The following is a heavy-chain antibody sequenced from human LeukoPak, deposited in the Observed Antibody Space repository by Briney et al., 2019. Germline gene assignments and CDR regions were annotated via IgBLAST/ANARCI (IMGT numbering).Heavy chain of an antibody. Sequence: SQTLSLTCTVSGGSISSGDYYWSWIRQAPGKGLEWIGYIYYSGSTYYNPSLKSRVTISVDTSKNQFSLKLSSVTAADTAVYYCASRNSGSYSQLDYWGQGTLVTVSS. CDR2: IYYSGST. J-gene: IGHJ4*02. CDR3: ASRNSGSYSQLDY. V-gene: IGHV4-30-4*08. D-gene: IGHD3-10*01. CDR1: GGSISSGDYY.